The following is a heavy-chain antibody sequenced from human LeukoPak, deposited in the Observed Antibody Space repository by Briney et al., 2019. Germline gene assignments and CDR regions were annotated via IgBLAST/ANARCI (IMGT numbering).Heavy chain of an antibody. J-gene: IGHJ4*02. V-gene: IGHV6-1*01. Sequence: SQTLSLTCGISGDTVSSNSAAWSWIRQSPSRGLEWLGRTFYRSKWHFEYAASVKSRLTINADPSRNQFSLHFNSLTPDDSAVYYCAGADGSGSSGQWGQGTLVTVSS. CDR2: TFYRSKWHF. CDR3: AGADGSGSSGQ. D-gene: IGHD3-10*01. CDR1: GDTVSSNSAA.